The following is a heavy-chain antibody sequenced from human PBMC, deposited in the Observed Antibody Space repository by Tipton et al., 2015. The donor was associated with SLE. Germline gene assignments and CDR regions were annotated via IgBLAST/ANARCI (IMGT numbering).Heavy chain of an antibody. D-gene: IGHD2-8*02. Sequence: GSLRLSCVGSGFTFSNYAMTWVRQAPGKGLEWVSVVYAGGNTGGSRYYADSVRGRFNISRDNSKNTLYLEMNSLKTEDTAVYYCATGGPKLDFWGQGTLVTVSS. J-gene: IGHJ4*02. CDR2: VYAGGNTGGSR. CDR1: GFTFSNYA. V-gene: IGHV3-23*03. CDR3: ATGGPKLDF.